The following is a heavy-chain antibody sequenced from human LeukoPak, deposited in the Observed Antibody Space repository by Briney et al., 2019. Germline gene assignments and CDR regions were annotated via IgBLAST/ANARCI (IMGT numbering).Heavy chain of an antibody. CDR3: VRDSSASY. D-gene: IGHD3-22*01. V-gene: IGHV3-11*04. CDR2: ISSSGSTI. J-gene: IGHJ4*02. CDR1: GGSFSDYY. Sequence: LSLTCAVYGGSFSDYYMSWIRQAPGKGLEWVSYISSSGSTIYYADSVKGRFTISRDNAKNTLYLQMNSLRAEDTAVYYCVRDSSASYWGQGTLVTVSS.